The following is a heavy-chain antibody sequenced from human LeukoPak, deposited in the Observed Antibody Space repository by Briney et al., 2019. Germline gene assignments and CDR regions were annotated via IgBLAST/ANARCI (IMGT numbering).Heavy chain of an antibody. V-gene: IGHV4-39*01. J-gene: IGHJ4*02. CDR3: ARQVPTAAADTRGYFDY. CDR2: IYYSGST. CDR1: GGSISSSSYY. Sequence: PSETLSLTCTVSGGSISSSSYYWGWIRQPPGKGLEWIGSIYYSGSTYYNPSLKSRVTISVDTSKNQFSLKLSSVTAADAAMYYCARQVPTAAADTRGYFDYWGQGTVVTVSS. D-gene: IGHD6-25*01.